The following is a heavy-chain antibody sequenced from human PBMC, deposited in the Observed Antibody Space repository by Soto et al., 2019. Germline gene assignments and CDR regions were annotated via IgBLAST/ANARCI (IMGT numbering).Heavy chain of an antibody. Sequence: GESLKISCKGSGYSFTSYWIGWVRQMPGKGLEWMGIIYPGDSDTRNSPSFQGQVTISADKSISTAYLQWSSLKASDTAMYYCASSGSSPFSYYYGMDVWGQGTTVTVSS. CDR1: GYSFTSYW. CDR3: ASSGSSPFSYYYGMDV. J-gene: IGHJ6*02. CDR2: IYPGDSDT. D-gene: IGHD1-26*01. V-gene: IGHV5-51*01.